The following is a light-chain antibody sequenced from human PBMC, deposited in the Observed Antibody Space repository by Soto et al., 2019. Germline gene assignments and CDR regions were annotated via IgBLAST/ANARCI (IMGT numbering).Light chain of an antibody. Sequence: AIQMTQSPSSLSASIGDRVTITCRASQGIRNDLGWYQQKPGKAPKLLIYAASTLQSGVPSMFSGSGSRADFTLTISSLQPEDFATYYCLQDYNYPRTFGQGTKLEI. CDR1: QGIRND. V-gene: IGKV1-6*01. CDR3: LQDYNYPRT. CDR2: AAS. J-gene: IGKJ2*01.